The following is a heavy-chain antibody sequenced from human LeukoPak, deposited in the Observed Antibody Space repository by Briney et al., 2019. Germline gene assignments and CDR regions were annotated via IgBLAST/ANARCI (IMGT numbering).Heavy chain of an antibody. CDR2: IYYSGSS. V-gene: IGHV4-39*01. D-gene: IGHD5-18*01. CDR1: GVSISSSNYY. CDR3: ARHRYGGYSFDY. Sequence: KPSETLSLTCTVSGVSISSSNYYWGWIRQPPGKGLEWIGSIYYSGSSYYNPSLKSRVTISEDRSKNQFSLRLSSVTAADTAVYYCARHRYGGYSFDYWGQGTLVTVSS. J-gene: IGHJ4*02.